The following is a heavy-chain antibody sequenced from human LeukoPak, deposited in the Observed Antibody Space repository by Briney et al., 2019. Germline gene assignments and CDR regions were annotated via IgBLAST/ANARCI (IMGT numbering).Heavy chain of an antibody. CDR2: IAPNDSYT. J-gene: IGHJ4*02. CDR3: ARHIGGSGSYYYY. V-gene: IGHV5-10-1*01. CDR1: GYSFTNYW. Sequence: GESLKISCKPSGYSFTNYWITWGRQMPGEGLGWMGRIAPNDSYTNYSPSFQGHVTISADTSISTAYLQRNSLKASDTAMYYCARHIGGSGSYYYYCGQGTLVTVSS. D-gene: IGHD3-10*01.